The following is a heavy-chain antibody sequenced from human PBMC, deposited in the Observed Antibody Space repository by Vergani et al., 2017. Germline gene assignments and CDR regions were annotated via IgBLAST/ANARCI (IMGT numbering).Heavy chain of an antibody. Sequence: EVQLLESGGGLVQPGGSLRLSCAASGFTFSSYWMSWVRQAPGKGLEWVANIKQDGSEKYYVDSVKGRFTISRDNAKNSLYLQMNSLRAEDTAVYYCARGNGRYSYVGWAYDDAFDIWGQGTMVTVSS. V-gene: IGHV3-7*03. J-gene: IGHJ3*02. CDR2: IKQDGSEK. D-gene: IGHD5-18*01. CDR3: ARGNGRYSYVGWAYDDAFDI. CDR1: GFTFSSYW.